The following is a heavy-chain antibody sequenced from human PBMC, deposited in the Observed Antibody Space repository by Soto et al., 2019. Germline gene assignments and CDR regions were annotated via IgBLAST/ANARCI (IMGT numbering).Heavy chain of an antibody. CDR2: IYHSGST. J-gene: IGHJ3*02. Sequence: PSETLSLTCAVSGGSISSSNWWSWVRQPPGKGLEWIGEIYHSGSTNYNPSLKSRVTISVDKSKNQFSLKLSSVTAADTAVYYCARDKSRNYPDAFDIWGQGTMVTGSS. CDR3: ARDKSRNYPDAFDI. CDR1: GGSISSSNW. D-gene: IGHD3-10*01. V-gene: IGHV4-4*02.